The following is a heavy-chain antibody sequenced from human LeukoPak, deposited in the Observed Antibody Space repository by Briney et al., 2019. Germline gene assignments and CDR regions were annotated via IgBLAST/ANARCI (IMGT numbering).Heavy chain of an antibody. V-gene: IGHV3-33*06. CDR3: AKDAQRGFDYSNSLEN. J-gene: IGHJ4*02. CDR2: IWNDASNR. D-gene: IGHD4-11*01. Sequence: GGSLRLSCVASPFTFSHHGMHWVRQAPGKGLEWVSVIWNDASNRYYADSVKGRFTISRDNSQNTVYLQMNSLRAEDTAAYYCAKDAQRGFDYSNSLENWGQGTLVIVSS. CDR1: PFTFSHHG.